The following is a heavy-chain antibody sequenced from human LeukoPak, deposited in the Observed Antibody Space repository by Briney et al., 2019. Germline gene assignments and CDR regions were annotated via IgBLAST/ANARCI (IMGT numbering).Heavy chain of an antibody. CDR1: GGSIRSSYYY. V-gene: IGHV4-39*01. J-gene: IGHJ6*02. D-gene: IGHD5-18*01. Sequence: SETLSLTCTVSGGSIRSSYYYWGWIRQPPGKGLEWIGSIYDSGSTYYNPSLKSRVTISVDTSKNQFSLKLSSVTAADTAVYYCVRSYNYGPLVWGQGTTVIVSS. CDR2: IYDSGST. CDR3: VRSYNYGPLV.